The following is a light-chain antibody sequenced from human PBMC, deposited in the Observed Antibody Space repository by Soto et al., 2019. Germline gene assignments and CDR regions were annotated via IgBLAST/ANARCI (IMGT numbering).Light chain of an antibody. Sequence: QSVLTQPPSVSGSPGQSVTISCTGTSTDFVSYNRVSWYQQPPGTAPKLIIYEASNRPLGVPDRFSGSKSGNTASLTISGLQAADEADYYCSLYTSENTYVFGTGTKVTV. CDR2: EAS. V-gene: IGLV2-18*01. CDR1: STDFVSYNR. CDR3: SLYTSENTYV. J-gene: IGLJ1*01.